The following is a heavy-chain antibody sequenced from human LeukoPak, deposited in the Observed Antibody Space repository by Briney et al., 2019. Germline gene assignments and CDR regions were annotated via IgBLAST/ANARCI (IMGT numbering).Heavy chain of an antibody. Sequence: PSETLSLTCTVSGGSISSYYWSWIRQPAGKGLEWIGRIYTSGSTNYNPSLKSRVTMSVDTSKNQFSLKLSSVTAADTAVYYCAKDEAFEVGYSYGYYYWGQGTLVTVSS. CDR3: AKDEAFEVGYSYGYYY. CDR1: GGSISSYY. CDR2: IYTSGST. J-gene: IGHJ4*02. V-gene: IGHV4-4*07. D-gene: IGHD5-18*01.